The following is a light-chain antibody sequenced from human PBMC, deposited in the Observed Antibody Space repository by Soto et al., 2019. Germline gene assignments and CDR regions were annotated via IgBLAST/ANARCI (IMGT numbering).Light chain of an antibody. Sequence: EIVMTQSPATLSVSPGERSTLSCRASQSVSSSLAWYQQKPGQAPRLLIYGASIRATGIPARFSGSGSGTEFTLTISSLQSEDFAVYYCHQYNNSPPWTFGQGTKVEIK. CDR1: QSVSSS. V-gene: IGKV3D-15*01. CDR2: GAS. J-gene: IGKJ1*01. CDR3: HQYNNSPPWT.